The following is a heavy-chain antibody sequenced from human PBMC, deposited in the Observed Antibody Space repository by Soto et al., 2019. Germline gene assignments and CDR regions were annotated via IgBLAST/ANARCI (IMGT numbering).Heavy chain of an antibody. J-gene: IGHJ6*02. CDR1: GYTFTSYG. Sequence: QVQLVQSGAEVKKPGASVKVSCKASGYTFTSYGISWVRQAPGQGLEWMGWIRAYNGNTNYAQKLQGRVTMTTDTSTSAAYRELRSLRAEDKAVYYCARDLPTMDVWGQGTTVTVSS. CDR2: IRAYNGNT. V-gene: IGHV1-18*01. CDR3: ARDLPTMDV.